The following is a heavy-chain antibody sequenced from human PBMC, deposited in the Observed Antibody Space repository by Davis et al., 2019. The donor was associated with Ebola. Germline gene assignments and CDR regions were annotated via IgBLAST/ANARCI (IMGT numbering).Heavy chain of an antibody. Sequence: SETLSLTCTVYGGSFSGYYWSWIRQPPGKGLEWIGEINHSGSTNYNPSLKSRVTISVDTSKNQFSLKLSSVTAADTALYYCARGYGGNSYYWGQGTLVTVSS. CDR3: ARGYGGNSYY. V-gene: IGHV4-34*01. J-gene: IGHJ4*02. CDR2: INHSGST. CDR1: GGSFSGYY. D-gene: IGHD4-23*01.